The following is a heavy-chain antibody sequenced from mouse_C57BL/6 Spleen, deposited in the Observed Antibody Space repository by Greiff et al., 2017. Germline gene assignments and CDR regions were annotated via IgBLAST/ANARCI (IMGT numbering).Heavy chain of an antibody. V-gene: IGHV1-54*01. Sequence: QVQLQQSGAELVRPGTSVKVSCKASGYAFTNYLIEWVKQRPGQGLEWIGVINPGSGDTNYNEKFKGKATLTADKSSSTAYMQLSSLPSEDSAVYVSAREWGRSDYAMEYWGQGTSVTVSS. D-gene: IGHD1-3*01. J-gene: IGHJ4*01. CDR1: GYAFTNYL. CDR2: INPGSGDT. CDR3: AREWGRSDYAMEY.